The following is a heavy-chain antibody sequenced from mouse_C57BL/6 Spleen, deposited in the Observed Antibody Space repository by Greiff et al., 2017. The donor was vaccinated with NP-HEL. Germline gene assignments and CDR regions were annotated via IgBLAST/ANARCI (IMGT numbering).Heavy chain of an antibody. J-gene: IGHJ4*01. Sequence: QVQLQQSGAELVKPGASVKISCKASGYAFSSYWMNWVKQRPGKGLEWIGQIYPGDGDTNYNGKFKGKATLTADKSSSTAYMQLSSLTSEDSAVYFCASVVTTDYAMDYWGQGTSVTVSS. CDR3: ASVVTTDYAMDY. V-gene: IGHV1-80*01. D-gene: IGHD2-1*01. CDR1: GYAFSSYW. CDR2: IYPGDGDT.